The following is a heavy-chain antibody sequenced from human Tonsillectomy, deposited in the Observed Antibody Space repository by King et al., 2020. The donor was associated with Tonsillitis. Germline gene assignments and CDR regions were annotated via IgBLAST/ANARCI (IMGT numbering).Heavy chain of an antibody. CDR2: FSYSGTT. J-gene: IGHJ4*02. CDR1: GDSISSYF. Sequence: VQLQESGPGLVKPSETLSLTCTVSGDSISSYFWSWVRQPPGKGLEWIGYFSYSGTTNTNPSLKSRVTISIDTSKNQFSLRLSSMTTADTAVYYCARSTSRGYYGEFHYWGQGTLATVSS. D-gene: IGHD3-22*01. V-gene: IGHV4-59*01. CDR3: ARSTSRGYYGEFHY.